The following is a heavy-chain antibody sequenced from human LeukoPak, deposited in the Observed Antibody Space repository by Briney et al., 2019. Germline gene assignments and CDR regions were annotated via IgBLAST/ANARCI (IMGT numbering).Heavy chain of an antibody. V-gene: IGHV3-30*02. CDR1: GFIFDAHD. CDR3: AKPSGSGVDY. Sequence: GGSLRLSCGASGFIFDAHDMHWVRQASGKGLEWVAFIRSDGYHTYYADSVKGRFTITRDNSKNTLYLQMNSLRLEDMALYYCAKPSGSGVDYWGRGTRVTVSS. J-gene: IGHJ4*02. CDR2: IRSDGYHT. D-gene: IGHD1-26*01.